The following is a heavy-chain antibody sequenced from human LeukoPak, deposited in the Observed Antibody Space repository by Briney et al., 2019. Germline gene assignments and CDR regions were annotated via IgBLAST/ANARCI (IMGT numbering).Heavy chain of an antibody. D-gene: IGHD1-26*01. CDR1: GYTFTTCS. J-gene: IGHJ4*02. Sequence: GASVKVSCKASGYTFTTCSITWVRQAPGQGLEWMGWISGANGDTNYAEKFQGRITMTTDSSTSTAYMDLRSLTPDDTGLYYCARLWADTAYWGQGTLVTVSS. CDR3: ARLWADTAY. CDR2: ISGANGDT. V-gene: IGHV1-18*01.